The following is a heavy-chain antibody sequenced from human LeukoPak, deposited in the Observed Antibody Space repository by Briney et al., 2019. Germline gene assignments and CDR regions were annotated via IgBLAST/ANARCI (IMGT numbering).Heavy chain of an antibody. CDR3: AIKGSSGWPYSFDY. V-gene: IGHV3-23*01. CDR2: ISGSGGST. Sequence: GGSLRLSCAAYGFTFSSYAMSWVRQAPGKGLDWVSTISGSGGSTYYADSVKGRFTISRDNSMNTLFLQMISLRADDTAVYYCAIKGSSGWPYSFDYWGQGTLVTVSS. J-gene: IGHJ4*02. CDR1: GFTFSSYA. D-gene: IGHD6-19*01.